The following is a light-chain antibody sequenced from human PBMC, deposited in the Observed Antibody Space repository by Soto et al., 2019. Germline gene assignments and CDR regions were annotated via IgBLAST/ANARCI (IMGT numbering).Light chain of an antibody. CDR2: AIS. J-gene: IGKJ1*01. CDR3: QQHSNSPWT. V-gene: IGKV3-20*01. CDR1: QSVTSNY. Sequence: EIVLTQSPGTLSLSPGESAALSCRASQSVTSNYLVWYRQKPGQAPRLLIYAISSRAAGIPDRFNVSGSGTVFTLTTTGLELEDSAVYNSQQHSNSPWTLGQGTRVEV.